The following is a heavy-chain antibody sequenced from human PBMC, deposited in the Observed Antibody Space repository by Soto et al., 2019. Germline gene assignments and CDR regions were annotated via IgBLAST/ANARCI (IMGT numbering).Heavy chain of an antibody. CDR1: GFTFSSYA. D-gene: IGHD1-7*01. CDR2: ISSSGDST. CDR3: AKRYSWNSRDIYGMDV. Sequence: EVSLRLSCAASGFTFSSYAMNWVRQAPGKGLEWVSAISSSGDSTYYADSVKGRFAISRDNSKNTLYLQMNTLGAEDTAVYYCAKRYSWNSRDIYGMDVWGQGTTVTVSS. V-gene: IGHV3-23*01. J-gene: IGHJ6*02.